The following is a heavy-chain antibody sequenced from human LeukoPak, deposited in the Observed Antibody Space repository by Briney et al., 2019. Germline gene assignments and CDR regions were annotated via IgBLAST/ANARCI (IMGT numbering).Heavy chain of an antibody. CDR2: IIPIFGTA. D-gene: IGHD3-10*01. Sequence: GASVKVSCKASGGTFSSYAISWVRQAPGQGLEWMGRIIPIFGTANYAQKFQGRVTITTDESTSTAYMERSSLRSEDTAVYYCARDLLRRGVIIGYFDYWGQGTLVTVSS. CDR3: ARDLLRRGVIIGYFDY. V-gene: IGHV1-69*05. J-gene: IGHJ4*02. CDR1: GGTFSSYA.